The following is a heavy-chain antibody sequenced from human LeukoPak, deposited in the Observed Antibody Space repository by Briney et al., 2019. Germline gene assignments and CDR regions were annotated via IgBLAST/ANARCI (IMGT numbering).Heavy chain of an antibody. Sequence: GGSLRLSCAASGFTFSDYYMSWIRQAPGKGLEWVSYISSSGSTIFYADSVKGRFTISRDNAKNSLYLQMNSLRAEDTAVYYCARYDSSGYFDYWGQGTLVTVSS. CDR3: ARYDSSGYFDY. V-gene: IGHV3-11*01. CDR2: ISSSGSTI. J-gene: IGHJ4*02. CDR1: GFTFSDYY. D-gene: IGHD3-22*01.